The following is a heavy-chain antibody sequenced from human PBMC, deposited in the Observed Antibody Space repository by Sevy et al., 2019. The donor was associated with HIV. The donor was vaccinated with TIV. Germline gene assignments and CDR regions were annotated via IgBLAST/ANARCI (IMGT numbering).Heavy chain of an antibody. J-gene: IGHJ4*02. CDR3: ARDLTDLLGTRAFDY. CDR1: GGSFSGYY. CDR2: INHSGST. V-gene: IGHV4-34*01. D-gene: IGHD2-15*01. Sequence: SETLSLTCAVYGGSFSGYYWSWIRQPPGKGLEWIGEINHSGSTNYNPSLKSRVTISVDTSKNQFSLKLSSVTAADTAVYYCARDLTDLLGTRAFDYWGQGTLVTVSS.